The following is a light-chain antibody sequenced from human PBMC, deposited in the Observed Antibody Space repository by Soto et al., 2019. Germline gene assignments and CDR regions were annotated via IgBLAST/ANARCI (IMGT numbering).Light chain of an antibody. CDR3: QSYDNSLSVYV. Sequence: HSVLTQPPSVSGAPGQRVTISCTGSSSNIGAHYDVHWYQQLPGTAPKLLIYGNSNRPSGVPDRFSGSKSGTSASLAITGLQAEDEADYYCQSYDNSLSVYVFGTGTRSPS. CDR1: SSNIGAHYD. V-gene: IGLV1-40*01. J-gene: IGLJ1*01. CDR2: GNS.